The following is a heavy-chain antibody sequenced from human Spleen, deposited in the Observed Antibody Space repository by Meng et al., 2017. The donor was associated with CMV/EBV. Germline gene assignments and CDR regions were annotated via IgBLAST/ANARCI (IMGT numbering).Heavy chain of an antibody. D-gene: IGHD6-13*01. CDR1: GFTFSSSA. CDR2: ISGGGGNT. V-gene: IGHV3-23*01. CDR3: ANLALAAPDTRRSYFDY. J-gene: IGHJ4*02. Sequence: GGSLRLSCAASGFTFSSSAMTWVRQAPGKGLEWVSAISGGGGNTYYAESVKGRFTISRDNSKNTLYLQMNSLRAEDTAVYYCANLALAAPDTRRSYFDYWGQGTLVTVS.